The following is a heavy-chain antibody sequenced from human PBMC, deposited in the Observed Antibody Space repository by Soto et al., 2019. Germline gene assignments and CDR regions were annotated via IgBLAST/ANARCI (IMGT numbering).Heavy chain of an antibody. CDR2: ISYDGSNK. CDR1: GFTFSSYA. V-gene: IGHV3-30-3*01. D-gene: IGHD3-9*01. CDR3: ARDRYYDILTDCFDY. Sequence: QVQLVESGGGVVQPGRSLRLSCAASGFTFSSYAMHWVRQAPGKGLEWVAVISYDGSNKYYADSVKGRFTISRDNSKNTLYLQMYSLRAEDTAVYYCARDRYYDILTDCFDYWGQGTLVTVSS. J-gene: IGHJ4*02.